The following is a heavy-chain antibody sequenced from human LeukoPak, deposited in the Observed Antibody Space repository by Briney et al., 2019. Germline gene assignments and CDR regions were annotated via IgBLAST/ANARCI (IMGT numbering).Heavy chain of an antibody. V-gene: IGHV3-30*04. Sequence: SLTLYTPVSAFNTSSHTMQRIRQAPAKQPEQTAVITYDGSNKYYADSVKGRFTISRDNSKHTLYLQMNSLRAEDTAVYYCARAGDVVVVAATDEWFDPWGQGTLVTVSS. CDR2: ITYDGSNK. CDR1: AFNTSSHT. CDR3: ARAGDVVVVAATDEWFDP. D-gene: IGHD2-15*01. J-gene: IGHJ5*02.